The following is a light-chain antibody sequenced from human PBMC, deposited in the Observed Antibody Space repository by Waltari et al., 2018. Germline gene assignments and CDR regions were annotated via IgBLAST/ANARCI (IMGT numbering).Light chain of an antibody. CDR1: QSVLYSSNNKNY. V-gene: IGKV4-1*01. Sequence: DIGMTQSPDSLAVSLGERATIHCKSSQSVLYSSNNKNYLAWYQQKPGQPPKLLIYWASTRESGVPDRFSGSGSGTDFTLTISSLQAEDVAVYYCQQYYSTPLTFGGGTKVEIK. CDR3: QQYYSTPLT. CDR2: WAS. J-gene: IGKJ4*01.